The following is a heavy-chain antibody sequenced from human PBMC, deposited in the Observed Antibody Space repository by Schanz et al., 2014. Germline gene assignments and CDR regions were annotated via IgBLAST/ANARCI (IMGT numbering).Heavy chain of an antibody. CDR2: ISWNSGSI. J-gene: IGHJ6*02. Sequence: EVQLVESGGGLVQPGRSLRLSCAASGFTFDDYAMHWVRQAPGKGLEWVSGISWNSGSIGYADSVKGRFTISRDDAKNSLYLQMNSLRAEDTALYYCAKERQNRVNRVGYYYGMDVWGQGTTVTVSS. D-gene: IGHD3-16*01. CDR3: AKERQNRVNRVGYYYGMDV. CDR1: GFTFDDYA. V-gene: IGHV3-9*01.